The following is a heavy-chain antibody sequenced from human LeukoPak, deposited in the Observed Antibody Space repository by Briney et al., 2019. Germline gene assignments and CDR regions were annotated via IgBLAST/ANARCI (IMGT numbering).Heavy chain of an antibody. Sequence: ASVTVSCKASGYTFNGYYMHWVRQAPGQGLEWMGWINPNSGGTNYAQKFQGRVTMTRDTSISTAYMELSRLRSDDTAVYYCARGRKMIPSATNGKYYFDYWGQGTLVTVSS. V-gene: IGHV1-2*02. CDR1: GYTFNGYY. CDR3: ARGRKMIPSATNGKYYFDY. CDR2: INPNSGGT. D-gene: IGHD1-26*01. J-gene: IGHJ4*02.